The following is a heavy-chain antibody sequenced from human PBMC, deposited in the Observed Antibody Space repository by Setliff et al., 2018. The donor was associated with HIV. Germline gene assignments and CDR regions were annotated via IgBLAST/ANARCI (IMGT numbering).Heavy chain of an antibody. J-gene: IGHJ5*02. CDR3: ARAHIGIAARWSGWFDP. V-gene: IGHV4-61*02. D-gene: IGHD6-6*01. CDR2: IYTSGSR. Sequence: SETLSLTCVVSNGSIYSGSYYWSWIRQPAGKGLEWIGRIYTSGSRYSNPSLKSRVTISIDTSKNQFSVKLSSVTAADTAVYYCARAHIGIAARWSGWFDPWGQGTLVTVSS. CDR1: NGSIYSGSYY.